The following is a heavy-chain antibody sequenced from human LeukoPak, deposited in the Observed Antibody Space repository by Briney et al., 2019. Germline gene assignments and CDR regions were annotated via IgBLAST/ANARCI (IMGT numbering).Heavy chain of an antibody. Sequence: GGSLRLSCAASGFTFSSYSMNWVRQAPGKGLEWVSSISSSSSYIYYADSVKGRFTISRDNAKNSLCLQMNSLRAEDTAVYYCARDRIAAAVSTAFDYWGQGTLVTVSS. CDR1: GFTFSSYS. V-gene: IGHV3-21*01. CDR3: ARDRIAAAVSTAFDY. D-gene: IGHD6-13*01. CDR2: ISSSSSYI. J-gene: IGHJ4*02.